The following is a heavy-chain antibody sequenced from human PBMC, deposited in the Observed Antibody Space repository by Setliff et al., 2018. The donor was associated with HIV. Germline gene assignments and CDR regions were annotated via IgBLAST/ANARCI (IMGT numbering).Heavy chain of an antibody. J-gene: IGHJ6*04. CDR2: IFPSDSDT. Sequence: GESLKISCKGLGYSFPHYWIGWVRQIPGKGLEWVAIIFPSDSDTRYSPSFEGQVTISADKSTNTAYLQWSTLKASDTATYYCTRHPLRLGISQYYYFADVWGTGTTVTVSS. CDR1: GYSFPHYW. D-gene: IGHD3-10*01. CDR3: TRHPLRLGISQYYYFADV. V-gene: IGHV5-51*01.